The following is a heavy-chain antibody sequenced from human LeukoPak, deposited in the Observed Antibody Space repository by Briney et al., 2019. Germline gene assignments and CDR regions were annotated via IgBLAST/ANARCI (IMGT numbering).Heavy chain of an antibody. CDR3: ARDLPQVRRGYYYYMDV. V-gene: IGHV1-69*04. J-gene: IGHJ6*03. CDR1: GGTFSSYT. D-gene: IGHD3-10*01. Sequence: GSSVKVSCKASGGTFSSYTISWVRQAPGQGLEWMGRIIPTLGIANYAQKFQGRVTITADKSTSTAYMELSSLRSEDTTVYYCARDLPQVRRGYYYYMDVWGKGTTVTVSS. CDR2: IIPTLGIA.